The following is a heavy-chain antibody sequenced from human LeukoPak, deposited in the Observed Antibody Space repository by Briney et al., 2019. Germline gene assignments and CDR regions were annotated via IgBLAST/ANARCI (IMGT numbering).Heavy chain of an antibody. V-gene: IGHV4-4*09. Sequence: ASETLSLTCTVSGGSISSHYWSWIRQPPGKGLEWIGYIYTSGTTNYNPSLKSRVTISVDTSKNQFSLRLSSVTAADTAVYYCARGRRVVAAKKIFDYWGQGTLVTVSS. CDR1: GGSISSHY. J-gene: IGHJ4*02. CDR3: ARGRRVVAAKKIFDY. CDR2: IYTSGTT. D-gene: IGHD2-15*01.